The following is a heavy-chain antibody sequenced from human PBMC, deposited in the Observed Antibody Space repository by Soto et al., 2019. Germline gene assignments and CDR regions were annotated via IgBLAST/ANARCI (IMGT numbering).Heavy chain of an antibody. D-gene: IGHD4-17*01. J-gene: IGHJ4*02. CDR2: IYDRGTT. V-gene: IGHV4-59*01. Sequence: PSATLSLTCTVSGSSIGTYCWSWIRQSPGKGLEWIGYIYDRGTTDYNPSLKSRVTMSVDTSKSQFSLHLNSVTTADTAVYYCAFSWNALAVTTFDYWGQGIQVT. CDR3: AFSWNALAVTTFDY. CDR1: GSSIGTYC.